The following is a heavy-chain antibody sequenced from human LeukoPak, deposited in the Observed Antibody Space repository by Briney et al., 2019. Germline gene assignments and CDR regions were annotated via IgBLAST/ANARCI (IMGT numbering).Heavy chain of an antibody. D-gene: IGHD7-27*01. CDR2: IRPRGRGK. CDR1: GFTFSNHG. V-gene: IGHV3-23*01. CDR3: ARDLAWGAFDY. Sequence: GGSLTLSCAASGFTFSNHGMNWVRQAPGKGLEWLPGIRPRGRGKYYADSVKGRFTIPSDDSKNTLSLQMNSLRVEDTAVYYCARDLAWGAFDYWGRGTLVTVSS. J-gene: IGHJ4*02.